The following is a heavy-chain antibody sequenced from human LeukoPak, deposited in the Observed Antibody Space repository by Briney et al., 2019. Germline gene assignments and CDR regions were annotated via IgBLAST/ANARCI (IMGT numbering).Heavy chain of an antibody. Sequence: WETLSLTCTVSGGSISSYYWSWIRQPPGKGLEWIGYIYYSGSTNYNPSLKSRVTISVDTSNNQFSLKLSYVTAPATAVYYCARHVYRSHYYYYGMDVWGQGTPVTVSS. CDR2: IYYSGST. V-gene: IGHV4-59*08. CDR3: ARHVYRSHYYYYGMDV. J-gene: IGHJ6*02. D-gene: IGHD3-16*02. CDR1: GGSISSYY.